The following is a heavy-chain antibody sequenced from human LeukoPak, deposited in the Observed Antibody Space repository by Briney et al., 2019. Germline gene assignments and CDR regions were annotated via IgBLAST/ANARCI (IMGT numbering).Heavy chain of an antibody. J-gene: IGHJ4*02. Sequence: SGTLSLTCAVSGGSISSSNWWSWVRQPPGKGLEWIGEMYHSGSTNYNPSIKSRVTISVDKSKNQFSLKLSSVTAADTAVYYCARGGFNYYDSSGYYYTLDYWGQGTLVTVSS. V-gene: IGHV4-4*02. CDR3: ARGGFNYYDSSGYYYTLDY. CDR2: MYHSGST. D-gene: IGHD3-22*01. CDR1: GGSISSSNW.